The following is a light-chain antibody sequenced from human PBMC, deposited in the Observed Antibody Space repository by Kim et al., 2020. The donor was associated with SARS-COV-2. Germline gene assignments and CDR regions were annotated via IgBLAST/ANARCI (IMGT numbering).Light chain of an antibody. Sequence: ASVGDRVTITCRASQGIRNELGWYQQKPGKAPKRLIYAASRLQSGVPSRFSGSGSGTEFTLTISSLQPEDFATYYCLQHNSYPWTFGQGTKVDIK. CDR1: QGIRNE. V-gene: IGKV1-17*01. J-gene: IGKJ1*01. CDR3: LQHNSYPWT. CDR2: AAS.